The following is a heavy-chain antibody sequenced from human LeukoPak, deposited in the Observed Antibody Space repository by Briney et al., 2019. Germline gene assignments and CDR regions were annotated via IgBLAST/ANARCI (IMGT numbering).Heavy chain of an antibody. CDR1: GGAFRGYY. J-gene: IGHJ5*02. D-gene: IGHD3-10*01. CDR2: INHSGST. Sequence: WDTVSLTYAVCGGAFRGYYWRWSPQPPEKRLEWIGEINHSGSTNYNPSPKSRVTISVDTSKNQFSLELSSVTAADTAVYYCARGPYYYGSGSYYRYWFDPWGQGTLVTVSS. CDR3: ARGPYYYGSGSYYRYWFDP. V-gene: IGHV4-34*01.